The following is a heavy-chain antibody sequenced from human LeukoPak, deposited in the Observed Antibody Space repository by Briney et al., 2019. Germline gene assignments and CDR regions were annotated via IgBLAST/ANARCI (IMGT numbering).Heavy chain of an antibody. V-gene: IGHV1-8*03. D-gene: IGHD6-19*01. CDR3: ARVAGSIDY. CDR2: MNPNSGYT. CDR1: GYTLTTYD. J-gene: IGHJ4*02. Sequence: GASVKVSCKASGYTLTTYDINWVRQATGQGLEWMGWMNPNSGYTGFAQKFQGRVTFTRATSISTAYMELSSLRSEDTAVYYCARVAGSIDYWAQGTLVTVSS.